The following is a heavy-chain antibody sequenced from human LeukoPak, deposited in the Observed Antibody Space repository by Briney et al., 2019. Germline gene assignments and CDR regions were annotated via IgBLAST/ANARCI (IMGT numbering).Heavy chain of an antibody. D-gene: IGHD2-21*02. CDR1: GGTFSSYA. J-gene: IGHJ4*02. CDR2: IIPIFGTA. CDR3: ARELVTAIHFYFDY. Sequence: SVKVSCTASGGTFSSYAISWVRQAPGQGLEWMGRIIPIFGTANYAQKFQGRVTITTDESTSTAYMELSSLRSEDTAVYYCARELVTAIHFYFDYWGQGTLVTVPS. V-gene: IGHV1-69*05.